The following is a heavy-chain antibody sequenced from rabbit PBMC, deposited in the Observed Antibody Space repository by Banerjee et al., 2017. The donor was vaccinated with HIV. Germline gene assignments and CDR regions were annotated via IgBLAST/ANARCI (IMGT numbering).Heavy chain of an antibody. D-gene: IGHD7-1*01. J-gene: IGHJ4*01. V-gene: IGHV1S45*01. CDR1: GFSFSSGQD. Sequence: QEQLVESGGGLVQPGGSLTLTCTASGFSFSSGQDLCWVRQAPGKGLEWIGCIYPGSGSTYYASWAKGRFTGSKTSSTTVTLQMTSLTAADTATYFCARTIADYGAGFDLWGPGTLVTVS. CDR2: IYPGSGST. CDR3: ARTIADYGAGFDL.